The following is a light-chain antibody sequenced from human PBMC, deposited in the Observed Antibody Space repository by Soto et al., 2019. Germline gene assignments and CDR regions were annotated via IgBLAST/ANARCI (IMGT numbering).Light chain of an antibody. CDR3: QQSYGTPLT. CDR2: AAS. CDR1: QSISNY. V-gene: IGKV1-39*01. Sequence: DIEMTQSPSSLSASVGDRVTITCRASQSISNYLNWYQHKPGKVPKLLIYAASSLQSGVPTRFSGNESGTDFTLTISSLQPGDFATYYCQQSYGTPLTFGGGTKVEIK. J-gene: IGKJ4*01.